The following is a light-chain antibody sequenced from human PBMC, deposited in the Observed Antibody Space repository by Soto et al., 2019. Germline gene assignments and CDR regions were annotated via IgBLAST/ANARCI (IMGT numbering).Light chain of an antibody. CDR3: QQDYSTPLT. V-gene: IGKV1-39*01. J-gene: IGKJ4*01. CDR1: QSITTY. CDR2: TAS. Sequence: DIQMTQSPSSLSASVGDRVTITCRASQSITTYLNWYQQKPGKAPKLLIYTASSLLSGVPSRFSGGGSGTDFTLTISSLQPEDFATYYCQQDYSTPLTFGGGTKVEIK.